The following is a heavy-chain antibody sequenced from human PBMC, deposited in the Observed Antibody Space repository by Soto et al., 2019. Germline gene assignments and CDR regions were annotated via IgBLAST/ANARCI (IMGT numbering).Heavy chain of an antibody. CDR1: GGSIRSGDFF. CDR3: ARGTFTPQGWIDP. D-gene: IGHD2-15*01. J-gene: IGHJ5*02. CDR2: VSHIGAN. Sequence: PSETLSLTCTVSGGSIRSGDFFWSWIRQSPDKGLEYIGYVSHIGANYYNPSLMSRVTISVDTSMNQFSLRVNSVTTADTAVYYCARGTFTPQGWIDPWGQGTLVTVSS. V-gene: IGHV4-30-4*01.